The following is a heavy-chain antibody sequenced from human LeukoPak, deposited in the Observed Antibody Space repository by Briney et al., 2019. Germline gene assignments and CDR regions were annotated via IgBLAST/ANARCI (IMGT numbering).Heavy chain of an antibody. Sequence: GGSLRLSCAASGFTVSSTYISWVRQAPGRGLEWVSVIYSYGRTYYADSLRGRFTISRDSSKNTVYLQMNSLRVEDTAVYYCARLPRGDYWGQGTLVTVSS. D-gene: IGHD3-16*01. CDR2: IYSYGRT. CDR3: ARLPRGDY. CDR1: GFTVSSTY. V-gene: IGHV3-53*01. J-gene: IGHJ4*02.